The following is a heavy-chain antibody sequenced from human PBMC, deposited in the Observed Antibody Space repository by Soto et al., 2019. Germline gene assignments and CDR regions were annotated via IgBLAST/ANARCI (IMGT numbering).Heavy chain of an antibody. V-gene: IGHV3-23*01. CDR1: GVTFSNYA. CDR3: AKQRADYGSGADTFYFDS. D-gene: IGHD3-10*01. Sequence: PGGSLRLSCTVSGVTFSNYAMNWVRQAPGKGLEWVSSLRGSGGTTYYADSVKGRFIISRDNSKNTLYLLMNSLRAEDTALYYCAKQRADYGSGADTFYFDSWGQGALVTVSS. J-gene: IGHJ4*02. CDR2: LRGSGGTT.